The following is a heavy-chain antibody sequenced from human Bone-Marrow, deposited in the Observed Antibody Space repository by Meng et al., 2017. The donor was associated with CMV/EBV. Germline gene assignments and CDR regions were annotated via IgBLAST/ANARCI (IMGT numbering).Heavy chain of an antibody. Sequence: SETLSLTCAVYGGSFSGYYWSWIRQHPGKGLERNGEINHSGSTNYNPSLKSRVTISVDTSKNQFSLKVSSVTAADTAVYYCARSGRTKARAAYYYGMDVWGQGTTVTVSS. CDR3: ARSGRTKARAAYYYGMDV. D-gene: IGHD6-6*01. J-gene: IGHJ6*02. CDR2: INHSGST. V-gene: IGHV4-34*01. CDR1: GGSFSGYY.